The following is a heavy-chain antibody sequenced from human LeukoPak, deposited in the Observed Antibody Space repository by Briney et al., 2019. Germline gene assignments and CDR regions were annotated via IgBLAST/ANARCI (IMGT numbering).Heavy chain of an antibody. CDR1: GFTFSSYA. CDR3: AREGTRGGGFDY. V-gene: IGHV3-53*01. D-gene: IGHD1-14*01. Sequence: GGSLRLSCAASGFTFSSYALHWVRQAPGKGLEWVSVIYSGGSTYYADSVKGRFTISRDNSKNTLYLQMNSLRAEDTAVYYCAREGTRGGGFDYWGQGTLVTVSS. J-gene: IGHJ4*02. CDR2: IYSGGST.